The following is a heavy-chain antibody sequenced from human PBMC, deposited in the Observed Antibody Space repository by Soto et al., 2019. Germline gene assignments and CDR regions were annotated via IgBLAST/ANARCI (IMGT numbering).Heavy chain of an antibody. CDR2: MNPNSGNT. CDR1: GYTFTSYD. CDR3: ACTPSGLATVPRPFDY. Sequence: QVQLVQSGAEVKKPGASVKVSCKASGYTFTSYDINWVRQATGQGLEWMGWMNPNSGNTGYAQKFQGRVTMTRNTSISTAYMELSSLRSEDTAVYYCACTPSGLATVPRPFDYWGQGTLVTVSS. D-gene: IGHD4-17*01. V-gene: IGHV1-8*01. J-gene: IGHJ4*02.